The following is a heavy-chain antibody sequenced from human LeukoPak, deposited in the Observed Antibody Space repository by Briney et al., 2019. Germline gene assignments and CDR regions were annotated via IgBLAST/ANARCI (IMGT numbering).Heavy chain of an antibody. CDR2: INRRGHT. CDR3: AKEVDCPSDCLFFHS. J-gene: IGHJ4*02. Sequence: GGSLRLSCAASGFTFDRFTIHWDRQIPGKGLEWVSLINRRGHTFYADSVRGRFTISRDNNRNSVFLQMDSLRPEDTALYHCAKEVDCPSDCLFFHSWGQGTLVTVSS. D-gene: IGHD2-21*02. CDR1: GFTFDRFT. V-gene: IGHV3-43*01.